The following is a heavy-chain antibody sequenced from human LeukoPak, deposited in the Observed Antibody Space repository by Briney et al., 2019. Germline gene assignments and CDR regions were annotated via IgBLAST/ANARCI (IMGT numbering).Heavy chain of an antibody. CDR2: ITAAHKDT. V-gene: IGHV1-18*01. Sequence: ASMKVSCKASGYTFTKYGISWVRQPPGQGLAWVGGITAAHKDTSYAQKFQGRVTVTTDTSTNTTSMELRSLSSDDTAVYYCAISYNYDSSPYFDEAFDIWGQGTEVTVSS. CDR3: AISYNYDSSPYFDEAFDI. CDR1: GYTFTKYG. D-gene: IGHD3-22*01. J-gene: IGHJ3*02.